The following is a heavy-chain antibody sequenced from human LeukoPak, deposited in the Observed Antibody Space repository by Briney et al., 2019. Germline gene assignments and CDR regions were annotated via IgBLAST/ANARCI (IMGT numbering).Heavy chain of an antibody. CDR2: IDPSDSYT. Sequence: GESLQISCKGSGCSFTSYWISGGRQMPGKGLEGMGRIDPSDSYTNYSPSFQGHVTISADKSISTAYLQWSSLKASDTALYYCARSRGGIVVVPAAMKWAFDIWGQGTMVTVSS. CDR3: ARSRGGIVVVPAAMKWAFDI. D-gene: IGHD2-2*01. J-gene: IGHJ3*02. V-gene: IGHV5-10-1*01. CDR1: GCSFTSYW.